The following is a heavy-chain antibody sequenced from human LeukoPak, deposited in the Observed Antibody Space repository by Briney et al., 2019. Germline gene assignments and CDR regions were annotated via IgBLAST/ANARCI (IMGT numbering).Heavy chain of an antibody. CDR2: INPNSGGT. J-gene: IGHJ4*02. V-gene: IGHV1-2*02. Sequence: GASVKVSCKAPGYTCTSYGISWVRQAPGQGLEWMGWINPNSGGTNYAQKFQGRVTMTRDTSISTAYMELSRLRSDDTAVYYCAREFVGATGGGFDYWGQGTLVTVSS. CDR1: GYTCTSYG. CDR3: AREFVGATGGGFDY. D-gene: IGHD1-26*01.